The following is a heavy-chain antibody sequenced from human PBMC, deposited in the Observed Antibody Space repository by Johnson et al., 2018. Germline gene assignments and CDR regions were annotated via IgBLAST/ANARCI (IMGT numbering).Heavy chain of an antibody. CDR2: ISYDGSNK. CDR1: GFTFSAYG. Sequence: QVQLVQSGGGVVQPGRSLRLSCAASGFTFSAYGMHWVRQAPGKGLEWVAVISYDGSNKYYADSVKGRFTISRDNSKNTLYLQMNSLRAEDTAVYYCAKGWGVAAVDTGGYFHHWGQGTRVTVSA. V-gene: IGHV3-30*18. J-gene: IGHJ1*01. CDR3: AKGWGVAAVDTGGYFHH. D-gene: IGHD6-13*01.